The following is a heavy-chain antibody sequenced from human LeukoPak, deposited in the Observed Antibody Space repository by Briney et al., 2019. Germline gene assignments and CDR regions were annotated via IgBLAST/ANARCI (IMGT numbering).Heavy chain of an antibody. CDR1: GFTFSSYA. Sequence: TGGSLRLSCAASGFTFSSYAMSWVRQAPGKGLEWVPAISGSGGSTYYADSVKGRFTISRDNSKNTLYLQMNSLRAEDTAVYYCAKGRDYYDSRGYGYWGQGTLVTVSS. CDR3: AKGRDYYDSRGYGY. J-gene: IGHJ4*02. D-gene: IGHD3-22*01. CDR2: ISGSGGST. V-gene: IGHV3-23*01.